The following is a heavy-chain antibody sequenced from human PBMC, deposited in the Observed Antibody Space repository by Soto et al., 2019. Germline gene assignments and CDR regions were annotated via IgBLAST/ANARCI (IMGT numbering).Heavy chain of an antibody. CDR1: GFTFSSYW. Sequence: TGGSLRLSCAASGFTFSSYWMHWVRQAPGKGLVWVSRINSDGSSTSYADSVKGRFTISRDNAKNTLYLQMNSLRAEDTAVYYCARDRGYCSSTSCPGGFDPWGQGTLVTVSS. CDR3: ARDRGYCSSTSCPGGFDP. D-gene: IGHD2-2*01. V-gene: IGHV3-74*01. CDR2: INSDGSST. J-gene: IGHJ5*02.